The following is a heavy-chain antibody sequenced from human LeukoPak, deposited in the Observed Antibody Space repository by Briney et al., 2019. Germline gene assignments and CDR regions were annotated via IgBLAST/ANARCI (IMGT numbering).Heavy chain of an antibody. J-gene: IGHJ4*02. V-gene: IGHV1-69*05. CDR3: RLTYYDFWSGPGDY. CDR1: GGTFSSYA. D-gene: IGHD3-3*01. Sequence: SVKVSCKASGGTFSSYAISWVRQAPGQGLEWMGGMIPIFGTANYAQKFQGRVTITTDESTSTAYMELSSLRSEDTAVYYCRLTYYDFWSGPGDYWGQGTLVTVSS. CDR2: MIPIFGTA.